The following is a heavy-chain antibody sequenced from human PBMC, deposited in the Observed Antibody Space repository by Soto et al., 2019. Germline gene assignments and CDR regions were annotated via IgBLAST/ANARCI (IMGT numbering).Heavy chain of an antibody. J-gene: IGHJ4*02. D-gene: IGHD5-12*01. Sequence: QVQLVESGGGVVQPGRSLRLSCAASGFTFSSYAVQWVRHAPGKGLEWVAIISYDGRDEDYADSVKGRFTISRDNSRSTLYLQMNSLRPEDTAVYYCAKGRGYSGYFNGETDSWGQGILVTVSS. CDR1: GFTFSSYA. CDR2: ISYDGRDE. V-gene: IGHV3-30*04. CDR3: AKGRGYSGYFNGETDS.